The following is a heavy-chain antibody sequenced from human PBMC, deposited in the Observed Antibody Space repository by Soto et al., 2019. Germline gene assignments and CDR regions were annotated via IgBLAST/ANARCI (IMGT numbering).Heavy chain of an antibody. J-gene: IGHJ6*02. Sequence: ASVKVSCKASGYTFTSYGISWVRQAPGQGLEWMGWISAYNGNTNYAQELQGRVTMTTDTSTSTAYMELRSLRSDDTAVYYCAREKGRSTPYYYGSGSYPPDYYYGMDVWGQGTTVTVSS. CDR1: GYTFTSYG. V-gene: IGHV1-18*04. CDR3: AREKGRSTPYYYGSGSYPPDYYYGMDV. D-gene: IGHD3-10*01. CDR2: ISAYNGNT.